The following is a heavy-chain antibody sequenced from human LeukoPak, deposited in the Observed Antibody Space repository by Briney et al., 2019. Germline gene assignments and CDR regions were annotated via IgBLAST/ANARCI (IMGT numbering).Heavy chain of an antibody. CDR2: ISPYNGNT. CDR1: GYTFTDYY. V-gene: IGHV1-18*04. J-gene: IGHJ4*02. D-gene: IGHD3-10*01. Sequence: LRASEKVSCKASGYTFTDYYIHWVRQAPGQGLEWMGWISPYNGNTNYAQKFQGRVTLTTDTSTSTAYMELRSLRSDDTAVYYCAVGGSLWFFDYWGQGTLVTVSS. CDR3: AVGGSLWFFDY.